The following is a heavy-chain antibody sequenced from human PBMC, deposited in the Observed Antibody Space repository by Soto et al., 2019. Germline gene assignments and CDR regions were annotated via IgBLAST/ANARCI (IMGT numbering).Heavy chain of an antibody. CDR2: IWYDGSNK. CDR3: AREDYGDFHYYYGMDV. CDR1: GFTFSSYG. Sequence: PGGSLRLSCAASGFTFSSYGMHWVRQAPGKGLEWVVVIWYDGSNKYYADSVKGRFTISRDNSKNTLYLQMNSLRAEDTAVYYCAREDYGDFHYYYGMDVWGQGTTVTVSS. J-gene: IGHJ6*02. V-gene: IGHV3-33*01. D-gene: IGHD4-17*01.